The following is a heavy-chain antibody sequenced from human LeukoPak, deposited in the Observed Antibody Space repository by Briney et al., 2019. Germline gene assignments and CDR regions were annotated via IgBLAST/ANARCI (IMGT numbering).Heavy chain of an antibody. Sequence: ASVKVSCKASGYTFTGYYMHWVRQAPGQGLEWMGWINPNSGGTNYAQKFQGRVTMTRDTSISTAYMELSRLRSDDTAVYYCVRVRFCTNGVCPYYFDNWGQGTLVTVSS. CDR1: GYTFTGYY. D-gene: IGHD2-8*01. V-gene: IGHV1-2*02. CDR3: VRVRFCTNGVCPYYFDN. J-gene: IGHJ4*02. CDR2: INPNSGGT.